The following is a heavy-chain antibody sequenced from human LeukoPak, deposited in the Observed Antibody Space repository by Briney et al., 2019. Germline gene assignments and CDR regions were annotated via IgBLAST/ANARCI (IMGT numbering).Heavy chain of an antibody. CDR1: GFTFSSYE. CDR3: ASSSWGYYYYYMDA. J-gene: IGHJ6*03. Sequence: GGSLRLSCAASGFTFSSYEMNWVRQAPGKGLEWVSYISSSGSTIYYADSVKGRFTISRDNAKNSLYLQMNSLRAEDTAVYYCASSSWGYYYYYMDAWGKGTTVTISS. D-gene: IGHD6-13*01. V-gene: IGHV3-48*03. CDR2: ISSSGSTI.